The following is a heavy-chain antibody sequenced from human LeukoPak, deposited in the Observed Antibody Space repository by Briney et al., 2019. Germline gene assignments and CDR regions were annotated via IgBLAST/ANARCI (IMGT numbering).Heavy chain of an antibody. CDR2: VNNRGVT. CDR3: AKERQTGDYFTSDS. D-gene: IGHD4-17*01. V-gene: IGHV3-23*01. CDR1: RFTFSSYT. Sequence: GGSLRLSCAASRFTFSSYTMIWVRQAPGKGLEWVSAVNNRGVTYYPGSVKGRFTTSRDNSKNTLYLQMNSLRVEDTAIYFCAKERQTGDYFTSDSWGQGTLVTVSS. J-gene: IGHJ4*02.